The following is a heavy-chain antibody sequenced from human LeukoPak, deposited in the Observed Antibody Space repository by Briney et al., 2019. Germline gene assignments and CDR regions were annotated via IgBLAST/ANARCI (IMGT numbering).Heavy chain of an antibody. J-gene: IGHJ5*02. CDR2: ISGSGGST. CDR3: AKAITSGYFPDWFDP. D-gene: IGHD3-10*01. CDR1: GFTFSSYT. Sequence: SGGSLRLSCAASGFTFSSYTMSWVRQAPGKGLEWVSAISGSGGSTYYADSVKGRFTISRDNSKNTLYLQMNSLRAEDTAVYYCAKAITSGYFPDWFDPWGQGTLVTVSS. V-gene: IGHV3-23*01.